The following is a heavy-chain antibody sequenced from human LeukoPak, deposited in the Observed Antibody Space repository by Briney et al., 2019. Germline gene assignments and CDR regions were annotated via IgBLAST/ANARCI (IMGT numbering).Heavy chain of an antibody. Sequence: ASVKVSCKASGGTFSSYAISWVRQAPGQGLEWMGWINPNSGGTNYAQKFQGRVTMTRDTSISTAYMELSRLRSDDTAVYYCARAPAGPRKYYFDYWGQGTLVTVSS. J-gene: IGHJ4*02. CDR3: ARAPAGPRKYYFDY. V-gene: IGHV1-2*02. CDR1: GGTFSSYA. CDR2: INPNSGGT.